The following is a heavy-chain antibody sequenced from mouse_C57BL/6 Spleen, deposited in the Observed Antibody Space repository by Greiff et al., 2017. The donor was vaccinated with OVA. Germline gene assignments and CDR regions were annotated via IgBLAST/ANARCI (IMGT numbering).Heavy chain of an antibody. CDR1: GYTFTSYW. Sequence: VHVKQSGTVLARPGASVKMSCKTSGYTFTSYWMHWVKQRPGQGLEWIGAIYPGNSDTSYNQKFKGKAKLTAVTSASTAYMELSSLTNEDSAVYYCTSVVGEDYFDYWGQGTTLTVSS. J-gene: IGHJ2*01. CDR2: IYPGNSDT. D-gene: IGHD1-1*01. CDR3: TSVVGEDYFDY. V-gene: IGHV1-5*01.